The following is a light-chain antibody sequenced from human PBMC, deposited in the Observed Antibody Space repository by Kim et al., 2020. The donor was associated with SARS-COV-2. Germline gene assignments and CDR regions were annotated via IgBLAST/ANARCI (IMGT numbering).Light chain of an antibody. V-gene: IGLV3-9*01. Sequence: SYELTQPLSVSVALGQTARITCGGNNIRSKNGHWYQQKPGQAPVLVIYRDTNRPPGIPERCSGSNSGNTATLTISIAQAGDEADYFCQVWDRSTVVFGGGTQLTVL. CDR2: RDT. CDR3: QVWDRSTVV. J-gene: IGLJ2*01. CDR1: NIRSKN.